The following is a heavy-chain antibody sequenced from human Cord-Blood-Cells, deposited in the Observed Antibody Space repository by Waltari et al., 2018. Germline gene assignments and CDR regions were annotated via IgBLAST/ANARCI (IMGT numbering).Heavy chain of an antibody. CDR1: GGYISSYY. V-gene: IGHV4-59*01. J-gene: IGHJ5*02. Sequence: QVQLQESGPGLVKTSETLYLTCTVSGGYISSYYWSWIRQPPGKVLEWIGYIYYSGSTNYTPPLNGRVTISVDTSKNQFALKLRSVTAADTSVYYCARMYSSSWNWFDPWGQGTLVTVSS. CDR3: ARMYSSSWNWFDP. CDR2: IYYSGST. D-gene: IGHD6-13*01.